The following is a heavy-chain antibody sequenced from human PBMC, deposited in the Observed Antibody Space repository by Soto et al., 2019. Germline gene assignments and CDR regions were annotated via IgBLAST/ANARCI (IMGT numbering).Heavy chain of an antibody. D-gene: IGHD6-19*01. CDR3: ARSRGWGPSVAGTGYYYYGMDV. CDR2: INPKSGGT. V-gene: IGHV1-2*04. CDR1: GYTFTGYY. J-gene: IGHJ6*02. Sequence: ASVKVSCKASGYTFTGYYMHWVRQAPGQGLEWMGWINPKSGGTNYAQKFQGWVTMTRDTSISTAYMELSRLRSDDTAVYYCARSRGWGPSVAGTGYYYYGMDVWGQGTTVTVSS.